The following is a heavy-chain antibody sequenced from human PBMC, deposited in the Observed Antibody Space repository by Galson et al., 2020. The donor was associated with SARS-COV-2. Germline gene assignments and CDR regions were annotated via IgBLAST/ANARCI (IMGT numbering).Heavy chain of an antibody. CDR3: ARLVADQLLGFDY. V-gene: IGHV4-39*01. CDR1: GGSISSSSYY. D-gene: IGHD2-2*01. Sequence: ETSETLSLTCTVSGGSISSSSYYWGWIRQPPGKGLEWIGSIYYSGSTYYNPSLKSRVTISVDTSKNQFSLKLSSVTAADTAVYYCARLVADQLLGFDYWGQGTLVTVSS. J-gene: IGHJ4*02. CDR2: IYYSGST.